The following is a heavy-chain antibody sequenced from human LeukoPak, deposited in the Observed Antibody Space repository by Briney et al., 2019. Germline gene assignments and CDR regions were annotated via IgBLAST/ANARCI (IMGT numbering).Heavy chain of an antibody. CDR1: GFTFSSYG. CDR2: IRYDGSNK. V-gene: IGHV3-30*02. D-gene: IGHD3-10*01. CDR3: AKEFPYYGSAEY. Sequence: PGGSLRLSCAASGFTFSSYGMHWVRQAPGKGLEWVAFIRYDGSNKYYADSVKGRFTISRDNSKNTLYLQMNSLGAEDTAVYYYAKEFPYYGSAEYWGQGTLVTVSS. J-gene: IGHJ4*02.